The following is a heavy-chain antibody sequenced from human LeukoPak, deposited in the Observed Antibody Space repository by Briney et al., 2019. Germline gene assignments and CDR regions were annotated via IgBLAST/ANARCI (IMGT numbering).Heavy chain of an antibody. D-gene: IGHD4-17*01. CDR2: IWYDGSNK. J-gene: IGHJ4*02. CDR1: GFTFSSYG. CDR3: AKGAPDYAGSYFDY. V-gene: IGHV3-33*06. Sequence: PGGSLRLSCAASGFTFSSYGMHWVRQAPSKGLEWVAVIWYDGSNKYYADSVKGRFTISRDNSKNTLYLQMNSLRAEDTAVYYCAKGAPDYAGSYFDYWGQGTLVTVSS.